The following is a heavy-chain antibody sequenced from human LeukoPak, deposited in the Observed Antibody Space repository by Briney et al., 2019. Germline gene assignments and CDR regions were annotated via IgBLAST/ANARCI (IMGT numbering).Heavy chain of an antibody. Sequence: PSETLSLTCTVSSDSISSYYWSWLRQPPGKGLEWIGYIYYNGGTNYNPSLKSRGTISIDTSKNQFSLKLSSVTAADTAVYYCARLDQLREIYFDYWGQGTLVTVSS. V-gene: IGHV4-59*01. D-gene: IGHD2-2*01. CDR2: IYYNGGT. J-gene: IGHJ4*02. CDR1: SDSISSYY. CDR3: ARLDQLREIYFDY.